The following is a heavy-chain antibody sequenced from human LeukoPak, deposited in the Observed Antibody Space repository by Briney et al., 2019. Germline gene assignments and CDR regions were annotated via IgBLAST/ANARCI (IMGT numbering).Heavy chain of an antibody. CDR1: GGTFSSYA. Sequence: SVKVSCKASGGTFSSYAISWVRQAPGQGLEWMGRIIPILGIANYAQKFQGRVTITADKSMSTAYMELSSLRSEDTAVYYCARGSYSDAKFDYWGQGTLVTVSS. CDR2: IIPILGIA. CDR3: ARGSYSDAKFDY. V-gene: IGHV1-69*04. D-gene: IGHD3-10*01. J-gene: IGHJ4*02.